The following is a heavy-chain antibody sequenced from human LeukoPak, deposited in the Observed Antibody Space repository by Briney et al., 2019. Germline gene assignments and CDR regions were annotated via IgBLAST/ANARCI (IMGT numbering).Heavy chain of an antibody. D-gene: IGHD5-18*01. CDR2: ISSSGSTI. J-gene: IGHJ4*02. CDR3: ARDVRGYSYVQRVYYFDY. CDR1: GFTFSDYY. Sequence: PGGSLRLSCAASGFTFSDYYMSWIRQAPGKGLEWVSYISSSGSTIYYADSVKGRFTISRDNAKNSLYLQMNSLRAEDTAVYYCARDVRGYSYVQRVYYFDYWGQGTLVTVSS. V-gene: IGHV3-11*01.